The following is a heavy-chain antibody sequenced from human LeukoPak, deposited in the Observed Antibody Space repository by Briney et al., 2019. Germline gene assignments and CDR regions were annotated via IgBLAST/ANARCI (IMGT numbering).Heavy chain of an antibody. CDR3: ANVGSSPVW. Sequence: TGGSLRLSCAASGFTFNNYAMSWVRQAPGKGLEWVSAISGGGVSTYYADSVKGRFSVSGDNSKNTLYLQMNSLRAEDTAVYYCANVGSSPVWWGQGTLVTVSS. V-gene: IGHV3-23*01. D-gene: IGHD2-15*01. CDR1: GFTFNNYA. J-gene: IGHJ4*02. CDR2: ISGGGVST.